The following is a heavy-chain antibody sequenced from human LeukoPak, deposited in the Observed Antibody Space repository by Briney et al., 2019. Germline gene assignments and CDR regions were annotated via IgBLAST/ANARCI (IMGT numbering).Heavy chain of an antibody. J-gene: IGHJ4*02. CDR3: ARVLDYYGSGGYDY. CDR2: INPRGGSA. V-gene: IGHV1-46*01. Sequence: ASVKVSCKASGYSFTSYYMHWVRQAPGQGLEWMGIINPRGGSASYAQNFQGRVTTTRDTSTSTVYMELNSLRSEDTAVYYCARVLDYYGSGGYDYWGQGTLVTVSS. CDR1: GYSFTSYY. D-gene: IGHD3-10*01.